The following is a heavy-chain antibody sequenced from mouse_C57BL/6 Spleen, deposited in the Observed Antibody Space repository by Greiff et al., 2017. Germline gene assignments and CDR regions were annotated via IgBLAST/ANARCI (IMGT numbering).Heavy chain of an antibody. Sequence: QVQLQQPGAELVKPGASVKMSCKASGYTFTSYWITWVKQRPGQGLEWIGDIYPGSGSTNYNEKFKSKATLTVDPSSSTAYMQRSSLTSEDTAVYYGARLVGGYNRGYVDVWGTGTTGTVSS. CDR1: GYTFTSYW. D-gene: IGHD1-1*02. CDR3: ARLVGGYNRGYVDV. CDR2: IYPGSGST. J-gene: IGHJ1*03. V-gene: IGHV1-55*01.